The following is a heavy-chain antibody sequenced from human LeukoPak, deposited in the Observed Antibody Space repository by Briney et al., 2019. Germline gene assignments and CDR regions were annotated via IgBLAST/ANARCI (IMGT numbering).Heavy chain of an antibody. CDR2: IYYSGST. CDR3: ARSLLLPPNFDY. CDR1: GGSISSGGYY. J-gene: IGHJ4*02. D-gene: IGHD2-15*01. Sequence: SETLSLTCTVSGGSISSGGYYWSWIRQHPGKGLEWIGYIYYSGSTYYNPSLKSRVTISVDTSKNQFSLKLSSVTAADTAVYYCARSLLLPPNFDYWGQGTLVTVSS. V-gene: IGHV4-31*03.